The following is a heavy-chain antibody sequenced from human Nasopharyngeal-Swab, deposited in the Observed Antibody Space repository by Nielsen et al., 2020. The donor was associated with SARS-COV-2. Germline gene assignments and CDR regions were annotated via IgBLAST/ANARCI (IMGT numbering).Heavy chain of an antibody. CDR3: AKMATSSGYSSDDAFDI. V-gene: IGHV3-9*01. D-gene: IGHD3-3*01. CDR2: ISWNSGRI. J-gene: IGHJ3*02. CDR1: RFTFDDYA. Sequence: SLKISCVASRFTFDDYAMHWVRQAPGKGLEWVSGISWNSGRIGYADPVKGRFTISRDNAKNSLYLQMNSLRAEDTALYHCAKMATSSGYSSDDAFDIWGQGTMVIVSS.